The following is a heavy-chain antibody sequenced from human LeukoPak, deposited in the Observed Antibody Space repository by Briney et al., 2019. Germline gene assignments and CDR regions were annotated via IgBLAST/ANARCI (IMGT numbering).Heavy chain of an antibody. CDR2: IYTSGST. CDR3: ARMPIGSSSSAIDY. Sequence: SQTLSLTCTVSGGSISSGSYYWSWIRQPAGKGLEWIRRIYTSGSTNYNPSLKSRVTISVDTSKNQFSLKLSSVTAADTAVYYCARMPIGSSSSAIDYWGQGTLVTVSS. J-gene: IGHJ4*02. CDR1: GGSISSGSYY. V-gene: IGHV4-61*02. D-gene: IGHD6-6*01.